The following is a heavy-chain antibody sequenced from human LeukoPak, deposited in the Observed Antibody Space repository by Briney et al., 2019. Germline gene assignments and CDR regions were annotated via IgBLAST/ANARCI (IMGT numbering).Heavy chain of an antibody. V-gene: IGHV3-7*01. J-gene: IGHJ3*02. CDR1: GFTFSSYW. CDR2: IKQDGSEK. CDR3: ARVFRPSLTVFIIRGAFDI. D-gene: IGHD3-3*01. Sequence: PGGSLRLSCAASGFTFSSYWMSWVRQAPGKGLEWVANIKQDGSEKSYVDSVKGRFAISRDNAENSLYLQMNSLRAEDTAVYYCARVFRPSLTVFIIRGAFDIWGQGTMVTVSS.